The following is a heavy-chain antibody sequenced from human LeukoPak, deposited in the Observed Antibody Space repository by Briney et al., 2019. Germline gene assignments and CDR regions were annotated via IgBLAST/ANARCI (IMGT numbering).Heavy chain of an antibody. D-gene: IGHD3-22*01. CDR2: IYPGDSDT. CDR1: GYSFTSYW. V-gene: IGHV5-51*01. Sequence: GESLQISCKGSGYSFTSYWIGWVRQMPGKGLEWMGIIYPGDSDTRYSPSFQGQVTISADKSISTAYLQWSSLKASDTAMYYCARSRGVPINYYDSSGYLDYWGQGTLVTVSS. J-gene: IGHJ4*02. CDR3: ARSRGVPINYYDSSGYLDY.